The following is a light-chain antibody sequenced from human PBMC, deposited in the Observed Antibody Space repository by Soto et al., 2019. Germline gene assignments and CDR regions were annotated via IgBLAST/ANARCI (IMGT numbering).Light chain of an antibody. V-gene: IGKV1-12*01. J-gene: IGKJ3*01. CDR2: GAY. CDR1: QNVSTW. CDR3: KQGSRFPFT. Sequence: DIQITQSPSSVSASVGDRVTVTCRASQNVSTWLTWYQQTPGKASNLLIYGAYTLQRGVQSRFSGSGSGTEFTLTIRSLQPEDFAIYFCKQGSRFPFTFGPGTKVDIK.